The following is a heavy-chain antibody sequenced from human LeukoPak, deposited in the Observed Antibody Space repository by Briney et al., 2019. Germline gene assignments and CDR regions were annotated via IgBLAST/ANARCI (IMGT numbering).Heavy chain of an antibody. CDR1: GGSFSGYY. Sequence: SETLSLTCAXYGGSFSGYYWSWIRQPPGKGLEWIGEINHNGSTNYNPSLKSRVTISVDTSKNQFSLKLSSVTAADTAIYYCARTRSVTPAWWYFDLWGRGTLVTVSS. CDR3: ARTRSVTPAWWYFDL. V-gene: IGHV4-34*01. D-gene: IGHD4-17*01. CDR2: INHNGST. J-gene: IGHJ2*01.